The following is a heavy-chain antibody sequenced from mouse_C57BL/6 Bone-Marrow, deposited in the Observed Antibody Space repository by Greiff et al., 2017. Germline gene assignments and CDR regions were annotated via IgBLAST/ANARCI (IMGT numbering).Heavy chain of an antibody. CDR2: IDPENGDT. V-gene: IGHV14-4*01. CDR3: TTDSRDVAY. J-gene: IGHJ3*01. CDR1: GFNIKDDY. D-gene: IGHD3-2*01. Sequence: EVQLQQSGAELVRPGASVKLSCTASGFNIKDDYMHWVKQRPAQGLEWIGWIDPENGDTEYASKFQGKATITADTTSNTAYLQLSSLTSEDTAVYCCTTDSRDVAYGGRGTLVTVTA.